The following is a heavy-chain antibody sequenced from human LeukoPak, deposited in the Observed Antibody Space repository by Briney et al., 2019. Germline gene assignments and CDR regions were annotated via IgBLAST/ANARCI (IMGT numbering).Heavy chain of an antibody. CDR1: GFTFNEFG. D-gene: IGHD1-26*01. V-gene: IGHV3-33*01. CDR2: IWYDGSNK. J-gene: IGHJ4*02. Sequence: GRSLRLSCAASGFTFNEFGVHWVRQAPGQGLEWVALIWYDGSNKYYGDSVKGRFTISRDNSKNTVYPQMNSLRVEDTAIYYCARDRPTGSYYSIDYWGQGTLATVSS. CDR3: ARDRPTGSYYSIDY.